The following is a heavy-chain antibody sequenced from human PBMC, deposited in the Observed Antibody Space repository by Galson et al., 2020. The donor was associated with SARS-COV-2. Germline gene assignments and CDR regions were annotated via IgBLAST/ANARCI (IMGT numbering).Heavy chain of an antibody. CDR1: GDSISRGRYY. D-gene: IGHD6-13*01. V-gene: IGHV4-61*02. Sequence: SETLSLTCTVSGDSISRGRYYWSWVRQPAGKGLEWIGRIYSSGSTNYNPSLKSRVTISVDTSKNQFSRKLSSVTAADTAVYYCARDSISWYDVYLEYWGQGTVVTVSA. CDR3: ARDSISWYDVYLEY. J-gene: IGHJ4*02. CDR2: IYSSGST.